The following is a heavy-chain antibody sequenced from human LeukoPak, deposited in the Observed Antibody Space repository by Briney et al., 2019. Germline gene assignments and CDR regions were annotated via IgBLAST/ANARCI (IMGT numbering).Heavy chain of an antibody. CDR2: ISYSGST. CDR1: GGSISSCH. J-gene: IGHJ3*02. D-gene: IGHD3-22*01. Sequence: SETLSLTCTVSGGSISSCHWSWIRQPPGKRLEWIGFISYSGSTNSNPSLKSRVAISIDTSENQFSLKLSSVTAADTAVYYCVRGNYDSRGYPNAFDIWGQGAMVTVSS. V-gene: IGHV4-59*01. CDR3: VRGNYDSRGYPNAFDI.